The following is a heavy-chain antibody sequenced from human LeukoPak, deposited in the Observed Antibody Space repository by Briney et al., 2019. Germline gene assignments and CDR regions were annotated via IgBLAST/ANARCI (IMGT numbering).Heavy chain of an antibody. CDR2: ISGSGGST. D-gene: IGHD7-27*01. Sequence: GGSLRLSCAASGFTFSSYAMSWVRQAPGKGLEWVSAISGSGGSTYYADSVKGRFTISRDNAKNSLYLQMNSLRAEDTAVYYCARDAPLTGVVDYWGQGTLVTVSS. V-gene: IGHV3-23*01. CDR1: GFTFSSYA. CDR3: ARDAPLTGVVDY. J-gene: IGHJ4*02.